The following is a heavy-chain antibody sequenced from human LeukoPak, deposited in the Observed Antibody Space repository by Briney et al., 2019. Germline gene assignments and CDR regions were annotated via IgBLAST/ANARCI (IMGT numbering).Heavy chain of an antibody. CDR2: IRYDGSNK. J-gene: IGHJ3*02. CDR1: GFTFSSYG. Sequence: GGSLRLSCAASGFTFSSYGMHWVRQAPGKGLEWVAFIRYDGSNKYYADSVKGRFTISRDNSKNTLYLQMNSLRAEDTAVYYCANRRTTVTTSGAFDIWGQGTMVTVSS. V-gene: IGHV3-30*02. CDR3: ANRRTTVTTSGAFDI. D-gene: IGHD4-17*01.